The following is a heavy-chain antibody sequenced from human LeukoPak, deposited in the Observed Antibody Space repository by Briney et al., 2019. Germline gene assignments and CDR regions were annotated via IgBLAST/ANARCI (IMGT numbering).Heavy chain of an antibody. CDR3: AKNNYSSSSPNFCDY. J-gene: IGHJ4*02. Sequence: PGGSLRLSCAASGFIFSSYAMSWVRQAPGKGLEWVSGISASGGTTYYADSVKGRFTISRDNSKNTLYLQMSSLRAEDTAVYYCAKNNYSSSSPNFCDYWGQGTLVTVSS. CDR2: ISASGGTT. V-gene: IGHV3-23*01. D-gene: IGHD6-6*01. CDR1: GFIFSSYA.